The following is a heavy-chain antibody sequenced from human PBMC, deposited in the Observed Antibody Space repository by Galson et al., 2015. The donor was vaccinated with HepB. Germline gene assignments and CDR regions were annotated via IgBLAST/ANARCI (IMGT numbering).Heavy chain of an antibody. J-gene: IGHJ4*02. Sequence: SLRLSCAASGFTFSSYAMSWVRQAPGKGLEWVSGISGNGGSTYYADSVKGRFTISRDNSKNTLYLQMNSLRAEDTAVYYCAGGFGYLDYWGQGTLVTVSS. CDR2: ISGNGGST. CDR3: AGGFGYLDY. D-gene: IGHD4-23*01. CDR1: GFTFSSYA. V-gene: IGHV3-23*01.